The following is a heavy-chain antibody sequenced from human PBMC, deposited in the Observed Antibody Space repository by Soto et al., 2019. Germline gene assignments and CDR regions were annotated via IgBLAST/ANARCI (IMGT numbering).Heavy chain of an antibody. V-gene: IGHV4-4*02. CDR1: GGSISSSTW. CDR2: IYHSGST. J-gene: IGHJ6*02. D-gene: IGHD2-2*01. CDR3: ARDDHTFVLPTSLGAMDV. Sequence: LSLTCAFCGGSISSSTWWSWVRQPPGRGLEWLGEIYHSGSTNYTPSLKSRVTISLDKSKNQFSLKLTSVTAADSAVYYCARDDHTFVLPTSLGAMDVWGQGSTVTVSS.